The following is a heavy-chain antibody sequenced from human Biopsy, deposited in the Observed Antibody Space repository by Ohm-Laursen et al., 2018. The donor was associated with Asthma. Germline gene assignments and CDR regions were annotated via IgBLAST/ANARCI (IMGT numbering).Heavy chain of an antibody. D-gene: IGHD1-1*01. J-gene: IGHJ3*02. V-gene: IGHV3-30*01. CDR1: GFTFSDYD. CDR3: VRDGTDDAFDI. CDR2: ISKDASTQ. Sequence: SSLRLSCTASGFTFSDYDMHWVRQAPGKGLEWVGVISKDASTQDYADSVKGRFTMARDNSKNTLDLQMNSLREEDTAVYYCVRDGTDDAFDIWGQGTVVSVSS.